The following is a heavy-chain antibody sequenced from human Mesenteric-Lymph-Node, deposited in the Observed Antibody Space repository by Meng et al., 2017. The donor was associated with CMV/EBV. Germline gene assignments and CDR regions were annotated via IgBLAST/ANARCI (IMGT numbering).Heavy chain of an antibody. CDR1: GGSISSFY. CDR3: ARDLGARPDYFDY. CDR2: IYYSGST. V-gene: IGHV4-59*12. Sequence: SETLSLTCTVSGGSISSFYWSWIRQPPGKGLEWIGYIYYSGSTNYNPSLKSRVTISVDTSKNQFSLKLSSVTAADTAVYYCARDLGARPDYFDYWGQGTLVTVSS. D-gene: IGHD6-6*01. J-gene: IGHJ4*02.